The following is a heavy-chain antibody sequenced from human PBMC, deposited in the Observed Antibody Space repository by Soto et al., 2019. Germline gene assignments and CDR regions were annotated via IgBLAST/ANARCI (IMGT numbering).Heavy chain of an antibody. Sequence: SGTLALSCTVSGGAISSSSDDWVWIRQAPGKGLEWLATMYYTGYTYQNPSLKSHVTISVDTSKNRFSLKLTSVTAADTALYYCARSAIATHWFFDLWGRGTLVTVSS. D-gene: IGHD5-18*01. J-gene: IGHJ2*01. V-gene: IGHV4-39*01. CDR1: GGAISSSSDD. CDR2: MYYTGYT. CDR3: ARSAIATHWFFDL.